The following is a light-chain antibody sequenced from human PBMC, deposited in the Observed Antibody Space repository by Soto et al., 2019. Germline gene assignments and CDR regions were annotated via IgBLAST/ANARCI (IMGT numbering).Light chain of an antibody. CDR3: MQALQSPVT. Sequence: DIVMTQSPLSLPVTPGEPASISCRSSQSLLHTDGYNYLDWYLQKSGQSPQLLIYLGSNRASGVPYRFSGSGSGTDFTLKISRVEAEDFGVYYCMQALQSPVTFGQGTRLDIK. J-gene: IGKJ5*01. CDR2: LGS. CDR1: QSLLHTDGYNY. V-gene: IGKV2-28*01.